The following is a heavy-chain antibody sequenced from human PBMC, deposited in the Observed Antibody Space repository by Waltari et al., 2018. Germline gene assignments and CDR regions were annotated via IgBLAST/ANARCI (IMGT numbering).Heavy chain of an antibody. CDR3: ARDPLYYFDS. CDR2: VDRGGTT. J-gene: IGHJ4*02. Sequence: EVQLVEPGGGLVQPGGSLRLSCAASAFTVSSSCMHWGRQAPGKGLGWVSLVDRGGTTDCAGAVEGRCTISRDISTNTVYLQMNSLTAEDTAVYYCARDPLYYFDSWGQGALVTVSS. V-gene: IGHV3-53*01. CDR1: AFTVSSSC.